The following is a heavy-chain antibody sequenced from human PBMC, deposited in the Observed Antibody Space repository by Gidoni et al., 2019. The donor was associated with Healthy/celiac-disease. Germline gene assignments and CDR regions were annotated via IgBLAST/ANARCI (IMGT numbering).Heavy chain of an antibody. J-gene: IGHJ4*02. CDR1: GFTVGTNY. CDR2: IYSGGNK. V-gene: IGHV3-66*02. Sequence: EVQLVESGGGLVQPGGSLRLSCAASGFTVGTNYRSWVRQAAGKGLEWVSVIYSGGNKLYADSVKGRFTISRDSSKNTLYLQMNSLRAEDTAVYYCARDPQVGEATLWGQGTLVTVSS. CDR3: ARDPQVGEATL. D-gene: IGHD1-26*01.